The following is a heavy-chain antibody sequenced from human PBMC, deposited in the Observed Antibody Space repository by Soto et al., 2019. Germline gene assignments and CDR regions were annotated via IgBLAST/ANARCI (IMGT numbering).Heavy chain of an antibody. CDR2: IWYDGSNK. V-gene: IGHV3-33*01. J-gene: IGHJ5*02. Sequence: QVQLVESGGGVVQPGRSLRLSCAASGFTFSSYGMHWVRQAPGKGLEWVAVIWYDGSNKYYADSVKGRFTISRDNSKNTLYLQMNRLRAEDTAVYYCASEDGQFDPWGQGTLVTVSS. CDR1: GFTFSSYG. CDR3: ASEDGQFDP.